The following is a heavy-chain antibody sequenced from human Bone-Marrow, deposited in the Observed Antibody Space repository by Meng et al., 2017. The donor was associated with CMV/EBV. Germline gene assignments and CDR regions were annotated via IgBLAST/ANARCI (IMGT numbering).Heavy chain of an antibody. Sequence: GESLKISCAASGFTFNNYAMHWVRQAPGKGLEWVAVISYDGSNKYYADSVKGRFTISRDNSKNTMYLQMNSLRGEDTAVYYCARAFGGAGWLDPWGQGTLVTVSS. CDR2: ISYDGSNK. J-gene: IGHJ5*02. CDR1: GFTFNNYA. D-gene: IGHD3-16*01. CDR3: ARAFGGAGWLDP. V-gene: IGHV3-30*14.